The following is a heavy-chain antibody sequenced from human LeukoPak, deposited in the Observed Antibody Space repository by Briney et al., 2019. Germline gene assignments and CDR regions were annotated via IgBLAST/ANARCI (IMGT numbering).Heavy chain of an antibody. J-gene: IGHJ6*04. D-gene: IGHD2-21*01. CDR3: ARDSSYGGAPV. CDR1: GFTFSSYE. CDR2: ISSGGSTI. V-gene: IGHV3-48*03. Sequence: GGSLRLSCAASGFTFSSYEMNWVRQAPGKGLEWVSYISSGGSTIYYADSVKGRFTISRDNAKNSPYLQMNSLRAEDTAVYYCARDSSYGGAPVWGKGTTVTVSS.